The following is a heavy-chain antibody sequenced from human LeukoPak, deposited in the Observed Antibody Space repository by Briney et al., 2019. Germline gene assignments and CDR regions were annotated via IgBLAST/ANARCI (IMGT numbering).Heavy chain of an antibody. J-gene: IGHJ4*02. V-gene: IGHV3-13*01. Sequence: GGSLRLSCAASGFTFSSHDMHWVRHPTGKGLEWVSVIGTAGNTYYADSVKGRFTISRENAKNSLYLQMDNLRAGDTAVYYCARSKSYSSGWTDFGYWGQGTLVAVSS. CDR1: GFTFSSHD. CDR3: ARSKSYSSGWTDFGY. D-gene: IGHD6-19*01. CDR2: IGTAGNT.